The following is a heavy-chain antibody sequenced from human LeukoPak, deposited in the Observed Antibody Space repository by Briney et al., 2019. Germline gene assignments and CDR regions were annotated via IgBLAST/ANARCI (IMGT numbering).Heavy chain of an antibody. V-gene: IGHV1-18*01. Sequence: ASVKVSCKASGYTFTSYGLSWVRQAPGQGLEWMGWISDYNGNANYAQKFQGRVTMTTDTSTSTAYMELRSLRSDDTAVYYCARDGHRRYYYESSDYRFDYWGQGTLVTVSS. CDR2: ISDYNGNA. CDR3: ARDGHRRYYYESSDYRFDY. D-gene: IGHD3-22*01. J-gene: IGHJ4*02. CDR1: GYTFTSYG.